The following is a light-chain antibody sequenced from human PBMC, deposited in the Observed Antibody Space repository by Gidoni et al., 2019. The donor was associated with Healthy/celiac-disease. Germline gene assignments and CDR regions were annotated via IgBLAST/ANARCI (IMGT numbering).Light chain of an antibody. Sequence: EIVLPQSPATLSLSPGERATLSCRASQSVSSYLAGYQQKPGQAPRLLIYDASNRATGIPARFSGSGSGTDFTLTISSLEPEDFAVYYCQQRSNLLTFGGGTKVEIK. CDR3: QQRSNLLT. CDR2: DAS. CDR1: QSVSSY. V-gene: IGKV3-11*01. J-gene: IGKJ4*01.